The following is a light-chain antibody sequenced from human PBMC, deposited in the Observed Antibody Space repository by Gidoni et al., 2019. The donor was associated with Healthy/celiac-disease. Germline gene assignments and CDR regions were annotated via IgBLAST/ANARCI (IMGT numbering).Light chain of an antibody. V-gene: IGKV1-33*01. CDR1: QDISNY. J-gene: IGKJ4*01. CDR3: QQYDNLLP. Sequence: DIQRTQATSSLYASVGDRVTITCQASQDISNYLNWYKQKPGQAPNLLIYDASNLETGVPSRFRGRGSGTDFTFTISSLQPEDIASYYCQQYDNLLPFXGXTKVEIK. CDR2: DAS.